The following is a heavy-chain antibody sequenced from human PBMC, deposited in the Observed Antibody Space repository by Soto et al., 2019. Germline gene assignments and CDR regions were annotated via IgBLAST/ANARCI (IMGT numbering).Heavy chain of an antibody. J-gene: IGHJ5*02. CDR3: ARVVTPYNWFDP. Sequence: SAKVWSKDARGGFSSYAISWVRQAPGQGLEWMGGIIPIFGTANYAQKFQGRVTITADESTGTAYMELSSLRSEDTAVYYCARVVTPYNWFDPWGQGTLVTVSS. CDR2: IIPIFGTA. D-gene: IGHD4-4*01. V-gene: IGHV1-69*13. CDR1: RGGFSSYA.